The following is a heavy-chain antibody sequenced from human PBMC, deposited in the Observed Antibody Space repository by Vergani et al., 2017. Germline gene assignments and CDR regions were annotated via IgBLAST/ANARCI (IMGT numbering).Heavy chain of an antibody. J-gene: IGHJ6*03. V-gene: IGHV3-33*05. CDR3: ARGGCYDSSGYYQYYYYYYMDV. CDR2: ISYDGSNK. CDR1: GFTFSSYG. Sequence: QVQLVESGGGVVQPGRSLRLSCAASGFTFSSYGMHWVRQAPGKGLEWVAVISYDGSNKYYADSVKGRFTISRDNSKNTLYLQMNSLRAEDTAVYYCARGGCYDSSGYYQYYYYYYMDVWGKGTTVTVSS. D-gene: IGHD3-22*01.